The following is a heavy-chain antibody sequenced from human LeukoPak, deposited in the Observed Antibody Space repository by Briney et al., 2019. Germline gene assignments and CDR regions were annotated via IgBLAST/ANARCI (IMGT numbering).Heavy chain of an antibody. CDR2: ISSSGSTI. CDR1: GFTFSSYE. D-gene: IGHD2-2*01. Sequence: GGSLRLSCAASGFTFSSYEMDWVRQAPGKGLEWVSYISSSGSTIYYADSVKVRFTISRDNANNSLYLQMNSRRAEDTAVYYCARAGNCSSTSCYVTAFDIWGQGTMVTVSS. V-gene: IGHV3-48*03. J-gene: IGHJ3*02. CDR3: ARAGNCSSTSCYVTAFDI.